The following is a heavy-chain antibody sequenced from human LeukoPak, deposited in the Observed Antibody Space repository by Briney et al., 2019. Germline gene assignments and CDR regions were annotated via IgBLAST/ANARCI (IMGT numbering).Heavy chain of an antibody. V-gene: IGHV1-2*02. D-gene: IGHD3-3*01. CDR1: GYTFTGHY. J-gene: IGHJ4*02. CDR2: INPNSGGT. CDR3: ARVNPTTSYYDFWSGYCEIDY. Sequence: ASVKVSCKASGYTFTGHYMHWVRQAPGQGLEWMGWINPNSGGTNYAQKFQGRVTMTRDTSISTAYMELSRLRSDDTAVYYCARVNPTTSYYDFWSGYCEIDYWGQGTLVTVSS.